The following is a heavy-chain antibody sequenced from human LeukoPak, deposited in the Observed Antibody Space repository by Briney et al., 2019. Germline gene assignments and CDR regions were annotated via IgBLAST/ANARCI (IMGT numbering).Heavy chain of an antibody. CDR2: IYPGDSDT. CDR1: GYSFSSYW. V-gene: IGHV5-51*01. J-gene: IGHJ6*02. D-gene: IGHD6-13*01. Sequence: GESLKISCKTSGYSFSSYWIGWVRQMPGKGLEWMGIIYPGDSDTRYSPSFQGQVTISADKSISTTYLQWSSLKASDTAMYYCARLKYSSSWYDSNYGMDVWGQGTTVTVSS. CDR3: ARLKYSSSWYDSNYGMDV.